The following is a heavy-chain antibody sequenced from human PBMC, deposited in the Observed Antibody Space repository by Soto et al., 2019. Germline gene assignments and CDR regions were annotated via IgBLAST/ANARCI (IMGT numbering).Heavy chain of an antibody. Sequence: QVQLVQSGAEVKKPGSSVKVSCKASGGTFSSYTISWVRQAPGQGLEWMGRIIPILGIANYAQKFQGRVTITEDKSTSTAYMELSSLRSEDTAVYYCARVKSRIAAAGDFDYWGQGTLVTVSS. D-gene: IGHD6-13*01. CDR2: IIPILGIA. V-gene: IGHV1-69*02. J-gene: IGHJ4*02. CDR1: GGTFSSYT. CDR3: ARVKSRIAAAGDFDY.